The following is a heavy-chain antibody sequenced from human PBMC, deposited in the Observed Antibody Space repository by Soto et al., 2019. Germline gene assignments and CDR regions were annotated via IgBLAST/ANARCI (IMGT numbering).Heavy chain of an antibody. CDR1: GCSLSTRGVG. CDR2: IYWDEDN. J-gene: IGHJ4*02. D-gene: IGHD6-13*01. Sequence: SGPKLVNTTQTLTLTCTFSGCSLSTRGVGVGWIRQPPGKALEWLALIYWDEDNRYSPSLKTRLTITKDTSKNQVVLTMINMDPVDTATYSCAHIGVSRWFDFWGQGTLVTVSS. V-gene: IGHV2-5*02. CDR3: AHIGVSRWFDF.